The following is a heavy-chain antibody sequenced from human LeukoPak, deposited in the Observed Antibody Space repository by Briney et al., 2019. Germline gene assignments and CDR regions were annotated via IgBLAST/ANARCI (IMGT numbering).Heavy chain of an antibody. CDR3: AGGRSSSWPPYYFDY. CDR2: IIDSGDIT. CDR1: GFTFSSYA. V-gene: IGHV3-23*01. J-gene: IGHJ4*02. Sequence: GGSLRLSCEASGFTFSSYAMSWVRQAPGKGLEWVSGIIDSGDITYYANSVKGGFTISRDNAKNSLYLQMNSLRDEDTAVYYCAGGRSSSWPPYYFDYWGQGTLVTVSS. D-gene: IGHD6-13*01.